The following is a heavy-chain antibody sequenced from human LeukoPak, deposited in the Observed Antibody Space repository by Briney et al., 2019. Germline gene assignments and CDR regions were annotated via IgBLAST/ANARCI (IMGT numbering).Heavy chain of an antibody. D-gene: IGHD1-1*01. V-gene: IGHV4-34*01. CDR2: INHSGST. CDR1: GGSFSGYY. Sequence: SETLSLTCAVYGGSFSGYYWSWIRQPPGKGLEWIGEINHSGSTNYNPSLKSRVTISVDTSKNQFSLKLCSVTAADTAVYYCARGGNNNWFDPWGQGTLVTVSS. J-gene: IGHJ5*02. CDR3: ARGGNNNWFDP.